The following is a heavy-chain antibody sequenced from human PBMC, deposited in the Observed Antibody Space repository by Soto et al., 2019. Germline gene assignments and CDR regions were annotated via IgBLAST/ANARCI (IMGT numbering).Heavy chain of an antibody. D-gene: IGHD2-15*01. J-gene: IGHJ6*03. CDR2: ISGNGDRT. Sequence: GGSLRLSCAASGFTFSTSTMTWVRQAPGKGLEWVSSISGNGDRTYYTASVKGRFTISRDNSKSTLYLQMNSLRAEDTAVYYCAKDRLLYYYYMDVWGKGTTVTVSS. V-gene: IGHV3-23*01. CDR1: GFTFSTST. CDR3: AKDRLLYYYYMDV.